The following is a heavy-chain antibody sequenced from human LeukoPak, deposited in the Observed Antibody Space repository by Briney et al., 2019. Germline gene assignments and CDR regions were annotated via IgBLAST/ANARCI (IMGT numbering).Heavy chain of an antibody. D-gene: IGHD3-22*01. V-gene: IGHV4-4*07. CDR3: ARDLHYYDSSGYREDLRAFDI. Sequence: SETLSLTCTVSGGSISSYYWSWIRQPAGKGLKWIGLIYTSGSTNYNPSLKSRVTMSLDTSKNQFSLKLSSVTAADTAVYYCARDLHYYDSSGYREDLRAFDIWGQGTMVTVSS. CDR2: IYTSGST. CDR1: GGSISSYY. J-gene: IGHJ3*02.